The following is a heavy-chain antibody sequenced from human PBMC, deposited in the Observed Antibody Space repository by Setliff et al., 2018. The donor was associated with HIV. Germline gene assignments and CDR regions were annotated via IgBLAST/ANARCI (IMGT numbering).Heavy chain of an antibody. Sequence: PSETLSLTCAFSGSSFSSVYHWAWIRQPPGKGLECIGTIFHSGGTYYNPSLKSRVTISVDTAKNQFSLNLSSVTAADTAVYYCVRRYIAWFETTGHFDYWGQGALVTVSS. CDR3: VRRYIAWFETTGHFDY. CDR1: GSSFSSVYH. J-gene: IGHJ4*02. CDR2: IFHSGGT. D-gene: IGHD3-10*01. V-gene: IGHV4-38-2*01.